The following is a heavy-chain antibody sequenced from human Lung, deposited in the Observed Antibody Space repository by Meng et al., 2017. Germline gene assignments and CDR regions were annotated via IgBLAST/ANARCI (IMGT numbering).Heavy chain of an antibody. CDR1: GYTFIRHG. J-gene: IGHJ4*02. V-gene: IGHV1-18*01. CDR2: IGVHNGNT. D-gene: IGHD6-13*01. Sequence: QVQGVQTGAEVRNPGAAVKVSCKTSGYTFIRHGITWVRQAPGQGLEWMGWIGVHNGNTNYAEKFQGRVTMTTDTSTNTAYMELRSLTSDDTAVYYCARDLKPEGIATEYLDYWGQGTLVTVSS. CDR3: ARDLKPEGIATEYLDY.